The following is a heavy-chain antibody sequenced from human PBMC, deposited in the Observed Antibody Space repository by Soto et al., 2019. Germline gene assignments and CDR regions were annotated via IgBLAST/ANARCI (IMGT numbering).Heavy chain of an antibody. Sequence: QVQLQESGLGLVKPSQTLSLTCTVSGDSMTTVGYYWTWIRQHPGQGLEWIGFISYSGSTYYSSSLKGRVAISADTSKNQFSLKLNSVTAADTAVYYCTRGDYWGQGTLVTVSS. CDR1: GDSMTTVGYY. CDR2: ISYSGST. V-gene: IGHV4-31*03. CDR3: TRGDY. J-gene: IGHJ4*02.